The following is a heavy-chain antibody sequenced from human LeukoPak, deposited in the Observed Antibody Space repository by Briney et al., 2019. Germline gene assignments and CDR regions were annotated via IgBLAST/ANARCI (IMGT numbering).Heavy chain of an antibody. Sequence: GGSLRLSCAASGFTFSSYAMSWVRQAPGKGLEWVSSISSSSSYTYYADSVKGRFTISRDNAKNSLYLQMNSLRVEDTAVYYCARGIGYCSSTSCYFFDFWGQGTLVTVSS. CDR1: GFTFSSYA. CDR3: ARGIGYCSSTSCYFFDF. V-gene: IGHV3-21*01. CDR2: ISSSSSYT. D-gene: IGHD2-2*01. J-gene: IGHJ4*02.